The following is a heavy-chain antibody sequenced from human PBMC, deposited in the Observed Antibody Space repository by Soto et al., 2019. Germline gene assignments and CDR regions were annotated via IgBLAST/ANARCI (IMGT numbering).Heavy chain of an antibody. D-gene: IGHD3-10*01. CDR2: ISAYNGNT. CDR3: ARIYYGSGSYGYYYYGMDV. V-gene: IGHV1-18*01. J-gene: IGHJ6*02. CDR1: GYTFTSYG. Sequence: ASVKVSCKASGYTFTSYGISWVRQAPGQGLEWMGWISAYNGNTNYAQKLQGRVTMTTDTSTSTAYMELRSLRSDDTAVYYCARIYYGSGSYGYYYYGMDVWGQGTTVTVSS.